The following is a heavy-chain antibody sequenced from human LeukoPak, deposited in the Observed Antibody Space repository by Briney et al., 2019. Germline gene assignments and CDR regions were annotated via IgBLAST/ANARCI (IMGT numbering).Heavy chain of an antibody. Sequence: GGSLRLSCAASGFSFSTYGMHWVRQAPGKGLEWVGVIWHDGSNKFYADSVKGRFTISRDNSKNTLYLQMNSLRAEDTAVYYCAKYASGSGPDYWGQGTLVTVSS. CDR3: AKYASGSGPDY. V-gene: IGHV3-33*06. CDR2: IWHDGSNK. J-gene: IGHJ4*02. CDR1: GFSFSTYG. D-gene: IGHD3-10*01.